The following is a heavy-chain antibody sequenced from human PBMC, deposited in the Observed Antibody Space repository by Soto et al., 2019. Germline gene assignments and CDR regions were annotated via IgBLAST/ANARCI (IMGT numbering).Heavy chain of an antibody. Sequence: EVQLVESGGGTVQPGRSLRLSCAASGFTFDDYSMHWVRQVQGRGLEWGSSITWNSHSVAYADSVKGRFTISRDNAKTSLFLQMNSLRPEDMALYYCAKAEGDTAMLIDCAFDTWGQGTMVTVSS. D-gene: IGHD5-18*01. J-gene: IGHJ3*02. CDR1: GFTFDDYS. CDR2: ITWNSHSV. V-gene: IGHV3-9*03. CDR3: AKAEGDTAMLIDCAFDT.